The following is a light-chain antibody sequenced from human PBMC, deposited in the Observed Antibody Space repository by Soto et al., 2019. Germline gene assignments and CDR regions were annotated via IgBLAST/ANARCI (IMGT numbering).Light chain of an antibody. V-gene: IGLV2-8*01. Sequence: QSALTQPPSASGSPGQSVTISCTGTVYDVGRYNYVTWLQQHPGKAPKVIIYEVDKRPSGVPDRFSGSKSGNTASLTVSGLRLEDEADYYCCSYAGRDNIFGGGTKLTVL. CDR1: VYDVGRYNY. J-gene: IGLJ2*01. CDR3: CSYAGRDNI. CDR2: EVD.